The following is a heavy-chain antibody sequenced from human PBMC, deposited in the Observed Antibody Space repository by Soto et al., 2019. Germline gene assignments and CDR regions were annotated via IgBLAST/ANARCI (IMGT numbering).Heavy chain of an antibody. CDR2: IYYSGST. J-gene: IGHJ5*02. CDR3: ARLGPGGWSKGWFDP. V-gene: IGHV4-59*08. Sequence: PSETLSLTCTVSGGSISSYYWSWIRRPPGKGLEWIGYIYYSGSTNYNPSLKSRVTISVDTSKNQFSLKLSSVTAADTAVYYCARLGPGGWSKGWFDPWGQGTLVTVSS. CDR1: GGSISSYY. D-gene: IGHD3-10*01.